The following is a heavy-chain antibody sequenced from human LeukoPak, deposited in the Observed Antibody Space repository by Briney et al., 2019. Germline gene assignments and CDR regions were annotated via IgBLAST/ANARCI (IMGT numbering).Heavy chain of an antibody. CDR1: GFRFEEYG. V-gene: IGHV3-21*01. D-gene: IGHD1-26*01. CDR2: ITSGSSYI. Sequence: PGGSLRLSCAASGFRFEEYGMSWVRQAPGQRLEWVSSITSGSSYIYYADSVKGRFTISRDNAKSSLYLQMDSLRAEDTAVYYCARDPYSGNYGAYYYYYMDVWGKGTTVTISS. CDR3: ARDPYSGNYGAYYYYYMDV. J-gene: IGHJ6*03.